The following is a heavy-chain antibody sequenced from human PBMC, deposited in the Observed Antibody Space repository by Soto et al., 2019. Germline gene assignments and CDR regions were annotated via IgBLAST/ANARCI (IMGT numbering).Heavy chain of an antibody. V-gene: IGHV1-18*01. J-gene: IGHJ4*02. CDR1: GYTFTSYG. D-gene: IGHD5-12*01. CDR3: ARGLLRSQRWLPY. CDR2: ISAYNGNT. Sequence: QVQLVQSGAEVKKPGASVKVSCKASGYTFTSYGISWVRQAPGQGLEWMGWISAYNGNTNYAQKFQGRVTMTRNTSISTAYMELSSLRSEDTAVYYCARGLLRSQRWLPYWGQGTLVTVSS.